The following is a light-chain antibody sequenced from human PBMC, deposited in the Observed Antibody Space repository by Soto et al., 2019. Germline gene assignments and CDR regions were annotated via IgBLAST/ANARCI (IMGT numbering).Light chain of an antibody. CDR3: SSYAGSNNPLYV. CDR2: EVS. J-gene: IGLJ1*01. Sequence: QSVLTQPPSASGSPGQSVTISCTGTSSDVGGYNYVSWYQQHPGKAPKLMIYEVSKWPSGVPDRFSGSKSGNTASLTVSGLQAEDEADYYCSSYAGSNNPLYVFGTGTKLTVL. CDR1: SSDVGGYNY. V-gene: IGLV2-8*01.